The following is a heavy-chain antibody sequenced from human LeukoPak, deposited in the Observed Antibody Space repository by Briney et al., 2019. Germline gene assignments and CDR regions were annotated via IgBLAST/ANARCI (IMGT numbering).Heavy chain of an antibody. CDR1: GGTFSSYA. CDR3: AKGGKLSDDAFDI. D-gene: IGHD3-10*01. CDR2: IIPIFGTA. J-gene: IGHJ3*02. V-gene: IGHV1-69*06. Sequence: SVKVSCKASGGTFSSYAISWVRQAPGQGLEWMGGIIPIFGTANYAQKFQGRVTITADKSTSTAYMELSSLRSEDTAVYYCAKGGKLSDDAFDIWGQGTMVSVSS.